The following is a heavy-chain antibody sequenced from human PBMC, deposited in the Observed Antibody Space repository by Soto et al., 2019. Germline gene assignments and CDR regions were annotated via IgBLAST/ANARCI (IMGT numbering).Heavy chain of an antibody. CDR2: ISSNGGST. CDR1: GFTFSSYA. CDR3: VRAYYYDSSGYYPYPSGY. D-gene: IGHD3-22*01. Sequence: EVQLVESGGGLVQPGGSLRLSCSASGFTFSSYAMHWVRQAPGKGLEYVSAISSNGGSTYYADSVKSRFTISRDNSKNTLYLQMSSLRAEDTAVYYCVRAYYYDSSGYYPYPSGYWGQGTLVTVSS. J-gene: IGHJ4*02. V-gene: IGHV3-64D*06.